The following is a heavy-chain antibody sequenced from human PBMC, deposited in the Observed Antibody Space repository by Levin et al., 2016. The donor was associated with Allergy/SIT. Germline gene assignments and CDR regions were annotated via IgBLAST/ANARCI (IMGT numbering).Heavy chain of an antibody. V-gene: IGHV6-1*01. J-gene: IGHJ6*02. CDR2: TYYRSKWYN. CDR3: ARGVGTTSSSWWYGGTDYYYGMDV. D-gene: IGHD6-13*01. Sequence: WIRQSPSRGLEWLGRTYYRSKWYNDYAVSVKSRITINPDTSKNQFSLQLNSVTPEDTAVYYCARGVGTTSSSWWYGGTDYYYGMDVWGQGTTVTVSS.